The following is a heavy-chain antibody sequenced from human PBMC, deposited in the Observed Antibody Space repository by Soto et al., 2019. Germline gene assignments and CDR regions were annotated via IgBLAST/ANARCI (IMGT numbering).Heavy chain of an antibody. CDR3: ARVGRYGWDFDT. Sequence: TGGALRLSCAASGFSVSSYWMTWVRQAPGKGLEWVALINEAGSQKYDVGSVKGRFIIARVNAKDSVYMQRDSLRAGETVVYFCARVGRYGWDFDTWGQGTPVTVSS. V-gene: IGHV3-7*01. J-gene: IGHJ4*02. CDR2: INEAGSQK. D-gene: IGHD5-18*01. CDR1: GFSVSSYW.